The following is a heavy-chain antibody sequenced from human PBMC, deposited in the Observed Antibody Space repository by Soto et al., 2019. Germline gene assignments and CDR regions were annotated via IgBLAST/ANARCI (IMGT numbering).Heavy chain of an antibody. V-gene: IGHV4-61*08. CDR1: GGSISSGGYY. J-gene: IGHJ6*02. CDR3: ARAPYCSSTSCYRDYYYYGMDV. CDR2: IYYSGST. D-gene: IGHD2-2*02. Sequence: SETLSLTCTVSGGSISSGGYYWSWIRQPPGKGLEWIGYIYYSGSTNYNPSLKSRVTISVDTSKNQFSLKLSSVTAADTAVYYCARAPYCSSTSCYRDYYYYGMDVWGQGTTVTVSS.